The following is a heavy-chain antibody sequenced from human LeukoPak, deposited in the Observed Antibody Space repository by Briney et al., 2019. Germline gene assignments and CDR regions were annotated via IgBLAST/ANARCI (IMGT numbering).Heavy chain of an antibody. CDR1: GFTFSAYW. Sequence: GSLRLSCGASGFTFSAYWMHWVRHAPGKGLVWVSRINSDGNSTNYADSVRGRFTISRDNAKNTLYLQMNSLRAEDTAVYFCARVLDGSGSRSFDYWGQGTLVTVSS. CDR3: ARVLDGSGSRSFDY. D-gene: IGHD3-10*01. CDR2: INSDGNST. V-gene: IGHV3-74*01. J-gene: IGHJ4*02.